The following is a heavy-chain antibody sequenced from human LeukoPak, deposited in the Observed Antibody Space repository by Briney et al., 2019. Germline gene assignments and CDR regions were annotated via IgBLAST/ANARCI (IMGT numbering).Heavy chain of an antibody. D-gene: IGHD3-22*01. CDR3: ARSPLLLAYDY. CDR2: IYTSGST. V-gene: IGHV4-61*02. CDR1: GGSISSGSYY. J-gene: IGHJ4*02. Sequence: PSETLSLTCTVSGGSISSGSYYWSWIRQPAGKGLEWIGRIYTSGSTNYNPSLKSRVTISVDTSKNQFSLKLSSVTAADTAVYYCARSPLLLAYDYWGQGTLVTVSS.